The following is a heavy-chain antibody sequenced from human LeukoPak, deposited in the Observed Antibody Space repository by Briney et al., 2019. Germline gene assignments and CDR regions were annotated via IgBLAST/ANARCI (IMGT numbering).Heavy chain of an antibody. V-gene: IGHV3-30*04. Sequence: PGGSLRLSCAASGFTFSSYAMHWVRQAPGKGLEWVAVISYDGSNKYYADSVKGRFTISRDNSKNTLYLQMNSLRAEDTAVYYCARDRYYYGSGSYYLSDYWGQGTLVTVSS. CDR3: ARDRYYYGSGSYYLSDY. CDR1: GFTFSSYA. J-gene: IGHJ4*02. D-gene: IGHD3-10*01. CDR2: ISYDGSNK.